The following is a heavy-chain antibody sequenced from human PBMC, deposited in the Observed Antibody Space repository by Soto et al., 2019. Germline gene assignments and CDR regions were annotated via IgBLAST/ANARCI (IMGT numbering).Heavy chain of an antibody. J-gene: IGHJ6*02. D-gene: IGHD6-6*01. V-gene: IGHV1-18*03. CDR3: ASDQPQQIVGYNYYYGLDV. CDR1: GYTFTSNG. CDR2: ISGYKGDT. Sequence: QGQLVQSRGEVKKPGASAKVSCKASGYTFTSNGISWVRQPPGQGLEWMVWISGYKGDTDYAQKFQGRVTMTTETSTSTGYMEVRRLRPDDMSVYYCASDQPQQIVGYNYYYGLDVGGQGTTVTVSS.